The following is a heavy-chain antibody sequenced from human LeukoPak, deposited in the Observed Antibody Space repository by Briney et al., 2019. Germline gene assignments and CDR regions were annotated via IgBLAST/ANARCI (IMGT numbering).Heavy chain of an antibody. CDR2: IYTSGST. CDR3: ARVTSGGYLDS. D-gene: IGHD3-22*01. CDR1: GGSISSGSYY. Sequence: SETLSLTCTVSGGSISSGSYYWSWIRQPAGKGLEWIGRIYTSGSTNYNPSLKSRVSISVDTSKNQFSPKLNSVTAADTAVYYCARVTSGGYLDSWGQGTLVTVSS. J-gene: IGHJ4*02. V-gene: IGHV4-61*02.